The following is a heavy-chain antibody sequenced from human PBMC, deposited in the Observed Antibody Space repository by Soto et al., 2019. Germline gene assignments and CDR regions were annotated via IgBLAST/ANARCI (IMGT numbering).Heavy chain of an antibody. Sequence: PSETLSLTCAVYGGSFSGYYWSWIRQPPGKGLEWIGEINHSGSTNYNPSLKSRVTISVDTSKNQFSLKLSSVTAADTAVYYCARGEKQWLVYNWSDPWGQGTLVTVSS. D-gene: IGHD6-19*01. CDR3: ARGEKQWLVYNWSDP. CDR1: GGSFSGYY. CDR2: INHSGST. V-gene: IGHV4-34*01. J-gene: IGHJ5*02.